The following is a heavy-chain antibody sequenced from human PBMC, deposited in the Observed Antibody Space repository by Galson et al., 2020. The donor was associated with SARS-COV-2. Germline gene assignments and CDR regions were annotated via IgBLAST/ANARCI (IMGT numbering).Heavy chain of an antibody. V-gene: IGHV1-69*05. CDR2: IIPIFGTA. CDR3: ASSYYDSSGYYLYYFDY. CDR1: GGTFSSYA. J-gene: IGHJ4*02. Sequence: ASVKVSCKASGGTFSSYAISWVRQAPGQGLEWMGGIIPIFGTANYAQKFQGRVTITTDESTSTAYMELSSLRSEDTAVYYCASSYYDSSGYYLYYFDYWGQGTLVTVSS. D-gene: IGHD3-22*01.